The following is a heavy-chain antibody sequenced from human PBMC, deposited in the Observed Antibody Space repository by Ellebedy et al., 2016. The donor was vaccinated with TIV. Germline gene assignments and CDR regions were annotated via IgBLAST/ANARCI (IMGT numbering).Heavy chain of an antibody. CDR3: ARGALGLTGFDY. Sequence: GESLKISCAASGFTFDDYTMHWVRQAPGKGLEWVSLISWDGGSTYYADSMKCRFTISRDNSKNSLYLQMNSLRTEDTALYYCARGALGLTGFDYWGQGTLVTVSS. D-gene: IGHD3/OR15-3a*01. CDR1: GFTFDDYT. J-gene: IGHJ4*02. CDR2: ISWDGGST. V-gene: IGHV3-43*01.